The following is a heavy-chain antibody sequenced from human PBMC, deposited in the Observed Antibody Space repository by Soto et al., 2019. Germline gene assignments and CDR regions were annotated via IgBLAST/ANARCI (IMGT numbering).Heavy chain of an antibody. CDR1: GGTFSSYA. D-gene: IGHD3-16*01. CDR3: ARMGGGGYYYYGMDV. CDR2: IIPIFGTA. J-gene: IGHJ6*02. V-gene: IGHV1-69*06. Sequence: QVQLVQSGAEVKKPGSSVKVSCKASGGTFSSYAISWVRQAPGQGLEWMGGIIPIFGTANYAKKFQGRVTITEDKSRSTADMELSSLRSEDTAGYYCARMGGGGYYYYGMDVWGQGTTVTVSS.